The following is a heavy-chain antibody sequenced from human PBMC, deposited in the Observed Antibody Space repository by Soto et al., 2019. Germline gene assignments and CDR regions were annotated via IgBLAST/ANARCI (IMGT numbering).Heavy chain of an antibody. D-gene: IGHD3-22*01. Sequence: PGGSLRRYSAASGFTFSSYCMHWVRQPPGKGLEWVAVISYDGSNKYYADSVKGRFTISRDNSKNTLYLQMNSLRAEDTAVYYCAKDRGYYDSSGYYLPEPYYYGLDVWGQGT. V-gene: IGHV3-30*18. CDR3: AKDRGYYDSSGYYLPEPYYYGLDV. CDR2: ISYDGSNK. CDR1: GFTFSSYC. J-gene: IGHJ6*02.